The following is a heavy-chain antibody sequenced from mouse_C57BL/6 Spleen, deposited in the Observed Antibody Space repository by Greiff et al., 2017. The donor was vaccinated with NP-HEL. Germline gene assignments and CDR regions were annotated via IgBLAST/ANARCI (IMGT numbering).Heavy chain of an antibody. CDR1: GFTFNTYA. CDR2: IRSKSSNYAT. V-gene: IGHV10-3*01. Sequence: EVLLLESGGGLVQPKGSLKLSCAASGFTFNTYAMHWVRQAPGKGLEWVACIRSKSSNYATYYADSVKDRFTISRDDSQSMLYLQMSNLKTDDTAVYYCVRADYGGSHWYFGVWGTGATVTVAS. D-gene: IGHD1-1*01. J-gene: IGHJ1*03. CDR3: VRADYGGSHWYFGV.